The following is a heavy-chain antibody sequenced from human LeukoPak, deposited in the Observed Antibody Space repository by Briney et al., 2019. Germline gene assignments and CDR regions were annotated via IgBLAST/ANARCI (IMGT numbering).Heavy chain of an antibody. CDR3: AGGFYYDSSGPRDY. D-gene: IGHD3-22*01. Sequence: LRLSCAASGITFSSNAMSWVRQAPGKGLEWIGYIYYSGSTYYNPSLKSRVTISVDTSKNQFSLKLSSVTAADTAVYYCAGGFYYDSSGPRDYWGQGTLVTVSS. CDR1: GITFSSNA. J-gene: IGHJ4*02. CDR2: IYYSGST. V-gene: IGHV4-31*02.